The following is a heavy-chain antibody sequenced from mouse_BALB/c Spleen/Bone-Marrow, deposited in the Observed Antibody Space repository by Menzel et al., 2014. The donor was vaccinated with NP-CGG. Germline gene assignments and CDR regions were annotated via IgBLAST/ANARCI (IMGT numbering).Heavy chain of an antibody. D-gene: IGHD1-1*01. V-gene: IGHV5-17*02. Sequence: EVQGVESGGGLVQPGGSRKLSCAASGFTFSSFGMHWVRQAPEKGLEWVAYISSGSSTIYCGDTVMGRFTISRDNPKNTLFLQMTSLRSEDTATYYCVRSGSSSGYFDYWGQGTTLTVSS. CDR2: ISSGSSTI. J-gene: IGHJ2*01. CDR1: GFTFSSFG. CDR3: VRSGSSSGYFDY.